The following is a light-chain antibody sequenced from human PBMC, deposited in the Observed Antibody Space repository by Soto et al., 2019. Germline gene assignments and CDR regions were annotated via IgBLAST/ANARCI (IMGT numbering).Light chain of an antibody. CDR1: SSDVGSYNL. V-gene: IGLV2-23*01. CDR2: EGS. CDR3: CSYAGSSTLV. J-gene: IGLJ2*01. Sequence: QSALTQPASVSGSPGQSITISCNGTSSDVGSYNLVSWYQQHPGKAPKLMIYEGSKRPSGVSNRFSGSKSGNTASLTISGLQAKDEADYYCCSYAGSSTLVFGGGTKLTVL.